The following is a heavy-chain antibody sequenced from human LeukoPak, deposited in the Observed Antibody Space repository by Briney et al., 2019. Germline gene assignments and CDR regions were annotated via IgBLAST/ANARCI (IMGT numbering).Heavy chain of an antibody. D-gene: IGHD5-18*01. V-gene: IGHV4-39*01. Sequence: SETLSLTCTVSGGSIRDSSDYGVWIRQPPGKGLEWIGSISYSGSTYYNPSLKSRVTISVDTSKNQFSLKLISVTAADTAVYYCVRRPRGGYSNDFDGFDIWGQGTMVTVSS. CDR1: GGSIRDSSDY. CDR3: VRRPRGGYSNDFDGFDI. CDR2: ISYSGST. J-gene: IGHJ3*02.